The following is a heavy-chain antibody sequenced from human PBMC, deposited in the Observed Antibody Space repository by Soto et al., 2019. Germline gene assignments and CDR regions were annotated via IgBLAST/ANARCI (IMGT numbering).Heavy chain of an antibody. Sequence: VGSLRLSCEASGFTFIASAVHWVRPSAGKGLEWVGRIRSNGRTAYAASMQGRFTISRDDSKKTAYLQLNSLKTDDTAVYYCARLDCSGGSCYPYYFEHWGQGALVTVS. D-gene: IGHD2-15*01. CDR1: GFTFIASA. V-gene: IGHV3-73*01. CDR2: IRSNGRT. CDR3: ARLDCSGGSCYPYYFEH. J-gene: IGHJ4*02.